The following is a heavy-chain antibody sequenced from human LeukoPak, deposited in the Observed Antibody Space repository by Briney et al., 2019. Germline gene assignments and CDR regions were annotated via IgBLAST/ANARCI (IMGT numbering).Heavy chain of an antibody. D-gene: IGHD4-17*01. Sequence: ASVKVSCKASGYTFTSYDINWVRQATGQGLEWMGWMNPNSGNTGYAQKFQGRVTMTRNTSISTAYMELSSLRSEDTAVYYCARGGPSTVTPTNHYYYYGMDVWGQGTTVTVSS. CDR2: MNPNSGNT. J-gene: IGHJ6*02. CDR1: GYTFTSYD. CDR3: ARGGPSTVTPTNHYYYYGMDV. V-gene: IGHV1-8*01.